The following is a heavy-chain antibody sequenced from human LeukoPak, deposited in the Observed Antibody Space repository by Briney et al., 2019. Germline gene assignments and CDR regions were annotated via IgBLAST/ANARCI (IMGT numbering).Heavy chain of an antibody. CDR1: GFTFSSYW. CDR3: ARDFIPGYDFWSGYYDYYYYMDV. D-gene: IGHD3-3*01. Sequence: GGSLRLSCAASGFTFSSYWMHWVRQAPGKGLVWVSRINTDGSSTSYADSVKGRFTISRDNAKNSLYLQMNSLRAEDTAVYYCARDFIPGYDFWSGYYDYYYYMDVWGKGTTVTVSS. CDR2: INTDGSST. J-gene: IGHJ6*03. V-gene: IGHV3-74*01.